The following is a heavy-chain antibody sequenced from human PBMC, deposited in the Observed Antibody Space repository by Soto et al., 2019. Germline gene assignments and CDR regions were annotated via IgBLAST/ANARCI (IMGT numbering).Heavy chain of an antibody. V-gene: IGHV3-23*01. D-gene: IGHD2-15*01. CDR1: GFTFSSYA. Sequence: EVQLLESGGGLVQPGGSLRLSCAASGFTFSSYAMSWVRQAPGKGLEWVSAISGSGGSTYYADSVKGRFTIPGDNSKKTLYMQMNSLRAEDTAVYYCAKDVLLYGGLPGWDVWGQGTTVTVSS. CDR2: ISGSGGST. J-gene: IGHJ6*02. CDR3: AKDVLLYGGLPGWDV.